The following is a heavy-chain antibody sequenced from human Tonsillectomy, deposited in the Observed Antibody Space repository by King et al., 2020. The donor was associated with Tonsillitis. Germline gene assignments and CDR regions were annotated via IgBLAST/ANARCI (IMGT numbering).Heavy chain of an antibody. CDR3: AKISRYCSGGSCYPAS. Sequence: VQLVESGGGLVQPGGSLRLSCAASGFTFSSYAMSWVRQAPGKGLEWVSAISGSGGSTYYADSVKGRFTISRDNSKNTLYLQMNSLGAEDTAVYYCAKISRYCSGGSCYPASWGQGTLVTVSS. V-gene: IGHV3-23*04. CDR2: ISGSGGST. J-gene: IGHJ5*02. D-gene: IGHD2-15*01. CDR1: GFTFSSYA.